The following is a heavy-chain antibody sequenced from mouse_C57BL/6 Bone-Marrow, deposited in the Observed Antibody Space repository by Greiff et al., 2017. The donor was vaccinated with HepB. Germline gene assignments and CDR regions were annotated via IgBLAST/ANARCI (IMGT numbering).Heavy chain of an antibody. CDR1: GFTFSSYA. CDR3: AVYYYYDGSYAMDY. D-gene: IGHD2-4*01. Sequence: EVMLVESGGGLVKPGGSLKLSCAASGFTFSSYAMSWVRQTPEKRLEWVATISDGGSYTYYPDNVKGRFTISRDNAKNNLYLQMSHLKSEDTAMYYCAVYYYYDGSYAMDYWGQGTSVTVSS. CDR2: ISDGGSYT. V-gene: IGHV5-4*03. J-gene: IGHJ4*01.